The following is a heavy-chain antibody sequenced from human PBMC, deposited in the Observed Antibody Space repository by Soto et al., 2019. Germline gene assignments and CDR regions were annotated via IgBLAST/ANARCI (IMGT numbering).Heavy chain of an antibody. D-gene: IGHD3-9*01. Sequence: PSETLSLTCTVSGGSISSGGYYWSWIRQHPGKGLEWIGYIYYSGSTNYNPSLKSRVTISVDTSKNQFSLKLSSVTAADTAVYYSARGLVYDIVAVPPQYNGFDPWGQGTLVTVSS. CDR1: GGSISSGGYY. CDR2: IYYSGST. CDR3: ARGLVYDIVAVPPQYNGFDP. J-gene: IGHJ5*01. V-gene: IGHV4-31*03.